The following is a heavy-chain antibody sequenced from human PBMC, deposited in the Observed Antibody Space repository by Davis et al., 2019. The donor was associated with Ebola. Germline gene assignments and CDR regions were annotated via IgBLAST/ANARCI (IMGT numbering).Heavy chain of an antibody. CDR2: ISWNSGST. V-gene: IGHV3-9*01. CDR1: GFTFDNYA. Sequence: SLKISCAASGFTFDNYAMHWVRQAPGKGLEWVSGISWNSGSTGYADSVKGRFTISRDNAQNSLYLQMNSLRAKDTALYYCAKDIGALPYSSPFDYWGQGTLVTVSS. CDR3: AKDIGALPYSSPFDY. J-gene: IGHJ4*02. D-gene: IGHD6-13*01.